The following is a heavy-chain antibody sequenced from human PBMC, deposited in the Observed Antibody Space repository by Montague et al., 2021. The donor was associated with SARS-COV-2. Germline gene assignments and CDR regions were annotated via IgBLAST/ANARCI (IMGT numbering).Heavy chain of an antibody. Sequence: SETLSLTCAVYLDSGVVDLRSRSGQHPSELQARLSFVYCIVIANNNPSLDIRVTISVDTQKNQFALKLISVTAADTAVYYCARGERGAWYNHYFDYWGQGALVTVSS. J-gene: IGHJ4*02. D-gene: IGHD6-19*01. CDR2: VYCIVIA. V-gene: IGHV4-34*11. CDR1: LDSGVVDL. CDR3: ARGERGAWYNHYFDY.